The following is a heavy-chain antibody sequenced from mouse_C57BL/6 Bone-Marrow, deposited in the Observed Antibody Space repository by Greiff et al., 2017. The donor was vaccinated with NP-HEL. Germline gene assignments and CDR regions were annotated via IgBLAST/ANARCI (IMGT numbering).Heavy chain of an antibody. CDR1: GYTFTDYY. CDR2: IIPSDGGT. V-gene: IGHV1-26*01. Sequence: EVQLQQPGPELVKPGASVKISCKASGYTFTDYYMNWVKQSPGQSLEWIGDIIPSDGGTSYNQKFKGKATLTVDKSSGTAYMELRSLTSEDSAVYYYASAPYYGYDGAMDYWGQGTTVTVSS. CDR3: ASAPYYGYDGAMDY. D-gene: IGHD2-9*01. J-gene: IGHJ4*01.